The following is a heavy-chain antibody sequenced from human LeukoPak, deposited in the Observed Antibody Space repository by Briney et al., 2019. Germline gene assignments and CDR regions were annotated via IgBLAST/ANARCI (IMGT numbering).Heavy chain of an antibody. J-gene: IGHJ4*02. V-gene: IGHV3-7*01. D-gene: IGHD3-10*01. CDR2: IKQDGSEN. CDR1: GFTFSSYW. CDR3: ARDMVRGVISQLGY. Sequence: GGSLRLSCAASGFTFSSYWMSWVRQAPGKGLEWVANIKQDGSENYYVDSVKGRFTISRDNAKNSLYLQMNSLRAEDTAVYYCARDMVRGVISQLGYWGQGTLVTVSS.